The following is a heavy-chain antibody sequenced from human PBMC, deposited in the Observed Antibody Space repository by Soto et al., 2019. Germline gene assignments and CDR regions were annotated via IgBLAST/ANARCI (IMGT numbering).Heavy chain of an antibody. CDR3: GITGAGYYIV. J-gene: IGHJ4*02. Sequence: PGGSLRLSCAASGFTVSSNYLSWVRQAPGNGLKWVSVIFSANNTQSADSVKGRFTISRDNSKKTVLLQMNSLRAEDTAVYYCGITGAGYYIVWGQGTPVTVSS. CDR2: IFSANNT. D-gene: IGHD3-3*01. CDR1: GFTVSSNY. V-gene: IGHV3-53*01.